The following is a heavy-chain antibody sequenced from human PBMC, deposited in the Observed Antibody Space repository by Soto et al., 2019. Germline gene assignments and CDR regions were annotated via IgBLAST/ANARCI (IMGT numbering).Heavy chain of an antibody. CDR1: GGTFSSYA. CDR2: IIPIFGTA. CDR3: ARGYYDSSGYSAY. J-gene: IGHJ4*02. Sequence: QVQLVQSGAEVKKPGSSVKVSCKASGGTFSSYAISWVRQAPGQGLEWMGGIIPIFGTANYAQKFQGRVTIPAAKSTRTAYMELSSLRSEATAVYYCARGYYDSSGYSAYWGQGNLVTVSS. V-gene: IGHV1-69*06. D-gene: IGHD3-22*01.